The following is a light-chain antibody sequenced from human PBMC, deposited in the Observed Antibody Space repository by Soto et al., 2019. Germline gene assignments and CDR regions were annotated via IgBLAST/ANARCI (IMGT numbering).Light chain of an antibody. CDR3: CSYAGSSTYV. CDR1: SSDVGSYNL. Sequence: QSALTQPASVSGSPGQSITISCTGISSDVGSYNLVSWYQQHPGKAPKVMIYEGSKRPSGVSNRFSGSKSGNTAPLTISGLQAEDEADYYCCSYAGSSTYVFGTGTKVTVL. CDR2: EGS. V-gene: IGLV2-23*01. J-gene: IGLJ1*01.